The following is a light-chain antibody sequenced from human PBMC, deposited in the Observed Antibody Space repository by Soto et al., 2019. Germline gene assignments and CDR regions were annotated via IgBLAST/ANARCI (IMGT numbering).Light chain of an antibody. Sequence: QSVLTQPPSASGTPGQKVTISCSGSSSNIESNYVYWYQHLPGTAPKLLIYRNSQRPSGVHDRFSGSKSGTSASLAISGLRSEDEADYYCAAWDDSLSGYVFGTGTKVTVL. J-gene: IGLJ1*01. V-gene: IGLV1-47*01. CDR2: RNS. CDR1: SSNIESNY. CDR3: AAWDDSLSGYV.